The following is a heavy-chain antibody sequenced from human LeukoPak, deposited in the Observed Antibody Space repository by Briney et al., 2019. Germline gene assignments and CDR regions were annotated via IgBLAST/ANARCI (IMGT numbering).Heavy chain of an antibody. D-gene: IGHD5-24*01. J-gene: IGHJ4*02. CDR3: ARESVEMATIP. CDR2: INHSGST. V-gene: IGHV4-34*01. Sequence: PSETLSLTCTVSGGSISSYYWSWIRQPPGKGLEWIGEINHSGSTNYNPSLKSRVTISVDTSKNQFSLKLSSVTAADTAVYYCARESVEMATIPWGQGTLVTVSS. CDR1: GGSISSYY.